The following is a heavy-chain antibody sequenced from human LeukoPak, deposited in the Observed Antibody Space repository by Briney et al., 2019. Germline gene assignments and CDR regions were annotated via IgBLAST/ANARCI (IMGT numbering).Heavy chain of an antibody. V-gene: IGHV4-59*01. D-gene: IGHD5-24*01. CDR1: GGSINSYY. CDR3: ARRSGRDGYNLGFDY. Sequence: SETLSLTCTVSGGSINSYYWSWIRQPPGKELEWIGYIYYTGSTNYNPSLKSRVTVSVDTSKNQFSLKLSSVTAADTAVYYCARRSGRDGYNLGFDYWGQGTLVTVSS. J-gene: IGHJ4*02. CDR2: IYYTGST.